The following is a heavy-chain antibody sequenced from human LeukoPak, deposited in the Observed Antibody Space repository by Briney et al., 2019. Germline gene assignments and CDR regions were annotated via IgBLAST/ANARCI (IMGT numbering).Heavy chain of an antibody. CDR1: GGSFSGYY. CDR3: ASSLQEQLVPLDY. CDR2: INHSGST. V-gene: IGHV4-34*01. D-gene: IGHD6-6*01. Sequence: PSETLSLTCAVYGGSFSGYYWSWIRQPPGKGLEWIGEINHSGSTNYNPSLKSRVTISVDTSKNQFSLKLSSVTAADTAVYYCASSLQEQLVPLDYWGQGTLVTVSS. J-gene: IGHJ4*01.